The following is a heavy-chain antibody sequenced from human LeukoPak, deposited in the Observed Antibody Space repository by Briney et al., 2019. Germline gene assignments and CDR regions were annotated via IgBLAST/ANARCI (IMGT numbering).Heavy chain of an antibody. D-gene: IGHD6-13*01. CDR3: ARHVRISRSSTYDAFDI. CDR2: IYYSGST. CDR1: GGSISGYY. V-gene: IGHV4-59*08. J-gene: IGHJ3*02. Sequence: PSETLSLTCTVSGGSISGYYWSWIRQPPGKGLDWIGYIYYSGSTNYNPSLKSRVTISVDTSKNQFSLKLSSVTAADTAVYYCARHVRISRSSTYDAFDIWGQGTMVTVSS.